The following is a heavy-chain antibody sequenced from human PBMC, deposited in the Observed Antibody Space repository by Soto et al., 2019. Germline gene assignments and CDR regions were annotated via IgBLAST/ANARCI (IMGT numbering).Heavy chain of an antibody. J-gene: IGHJ4*02. D-gene: IGHD4-17*01. Sequence: GGSLRLSCAASGFTFSSYAMHWVRQAPGKGLEWVAVISYDGSNKYYADSVKGRFTISRDNSKNTLYLQMNSLRAEDTAVYYCARDPLFDYGDLSFDYWGQGTLVTVSS. CDR2: ISYDGSNK. V-gene: IGHV3-30-3*01. CDR1: GFTFSSYA. CDR3: ARDPLFDYGDLSFDY.